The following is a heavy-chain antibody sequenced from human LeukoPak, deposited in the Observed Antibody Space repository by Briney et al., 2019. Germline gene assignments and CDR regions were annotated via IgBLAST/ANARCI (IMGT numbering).Heavy chain of an antibody. D-gene: IGHD3-3*01. V-gene: IGHV4-59*01. J-gene: IGHJ3*02. CDR2: IYYSGST. CDR1: GGSISSYY. CDR3: ARGYYDFWSGYYSRAFDI. Sequence: SETLSLTCTVSGGSISSYYWSWIRQPPGKGLEWIGYIYYSGSTNCNPSLKSRVTISVGTSKNQFSLKLSSVTAADTAVYYCARGYYDFWSGYYSRAFDIWGQGTMVTVSS.